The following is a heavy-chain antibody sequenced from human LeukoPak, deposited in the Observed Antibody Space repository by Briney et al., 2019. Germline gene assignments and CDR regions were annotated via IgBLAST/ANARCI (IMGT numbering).Heavy chain of an antibody. CDR2: INPSGGST. Sequence: ASVKVSCKASGYTFTSYYMHWVRQAPGQGLEWMGIINPSGGSTSYAQKFQGRVTMTRDTSTSTVYMELSSLRSDDTAVYYCARRPIKPRTYYYDSSGYYLPKDAFDIWGQGTMVTVSS. CDR1: GYTFTSYY. CDR3: ARRPIKPRTYYYDSSGYYLPKDAFDI. V-gene: IGHV1-46*01. J-gene: IGHJ3*02. D-gene: IGHD3-22*01.